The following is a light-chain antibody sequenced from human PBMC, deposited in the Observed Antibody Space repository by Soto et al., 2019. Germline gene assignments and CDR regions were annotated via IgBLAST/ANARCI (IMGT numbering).Light chain of an antibody. CDR1: SRDVGGYNY. CDR3: SSYTSSSTYV. Sequence: ISRTRSSRDVGGYNYVSWYQQHPGKAPKTMISDVSNRPSGVSNRFSGSKAGNTASLTISGLQAEDEADSYCSSYTSSSTYVFGTGTTVTVL. J-gene: IGLJ1*01. V-gene: IGLV2-14*04. CDR2: DVS.